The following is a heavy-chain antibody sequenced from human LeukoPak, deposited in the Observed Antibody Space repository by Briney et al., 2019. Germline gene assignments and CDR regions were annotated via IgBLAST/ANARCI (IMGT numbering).Heavy chain of an antibody. Sequence: SETLSLTCDVSDYSIRSGYHWGWIRQPPGKGLEWIGSLYHSGSAYYSPSLKSRVTISLDTSNNELSLRLSSVTAADTAIYYCARQNIVVVVAATPGAFDIWGQGTSVTVSS. CDR2: LYHSGSA. D-gene: IGHD2-15*01. J-gene: IGHJ3*02. CDR1: DYSIRSGYH. V-gene: IGHV4-38-2*01. CDR3: ARQNIVVVVAATPGAFDI.